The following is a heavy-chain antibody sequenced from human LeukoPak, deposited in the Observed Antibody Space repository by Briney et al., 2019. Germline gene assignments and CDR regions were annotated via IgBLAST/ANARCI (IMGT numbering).Heavy chain of an antibody. D-gene: IGHD3-16*01. CDR2: ISGSGGST. J-gene: IGHJ4*02. Sequence: TGGSLRLSCAASGFTFSSYAMSWVRQAPGKGLEWVSAISGSGGSTYYADSVKGRFTISRDNSKNTLYLQMNSLRAEDTAVYYCAKDSRGSRYFDYWGQGTLVTVSS. V-gene: IGHV3-23*01. CDR3: AKDSRGSRYFDY. CDR1: GFTFSSYA.